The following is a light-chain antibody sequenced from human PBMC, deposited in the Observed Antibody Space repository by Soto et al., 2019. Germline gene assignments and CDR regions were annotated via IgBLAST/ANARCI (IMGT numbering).Light chain of an antibody. CDR1: QDISNY. J-gene: IGKJ1*01. CDR3: QQYNTYSL. Sequence: DIQMTQSPSSLSASVGDRVTITCQASQDISNYLNWYHQKPGMAPKLLISDAYTLESGVPSRFSGSGSGTEFTLTISSLQPDDFATYYCQQYNTYSLFGQGTKVDIK. CDR2: DAY. V-gene: IGKV1-5*01.